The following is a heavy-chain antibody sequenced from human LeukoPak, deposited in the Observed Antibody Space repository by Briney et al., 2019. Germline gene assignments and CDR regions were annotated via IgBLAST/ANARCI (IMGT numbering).Heavy chain of an antibody. D-gene: IGHD2-21*01. V-gene: IGHV3-21*01. J-gene: IGHJ1*01. CDR1: GFTFSSYS. CDR2: ISSSSSYI. CDR3: ARAHYCGGDCYWEYFQH. Sequence: GGSLRLSCAASGFTFSSYSMNWVRQAPGKRLEWVSSISSSSSYIYYADSVKGRFTISRDNAKNSLYLQMNSLRAEDTAVYYCARAHYCGGDCYWEYFQHWGQGTLVTVSS.